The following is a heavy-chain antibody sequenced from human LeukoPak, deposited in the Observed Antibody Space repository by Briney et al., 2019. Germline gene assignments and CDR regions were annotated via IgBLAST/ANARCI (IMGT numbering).Heavy chain of an antibody. CDR2: IYSGGST. V-gene: IGHV3-53*01. D-gene: IGHD2-15*01. CDR3: ARRGEGSRSYVFDI. CDR1: GFTVGSNY. J-gene: IGHJ3*02. Sequence: PGGSLRLSCAASGFTVGSNYMSWVRQAPGKRLELVSVIYSGGSTYYADSVKGRFTLSRDNSKNTLYLQMNSLRAEDTAVYYCARRGEGSRSYVFDIWGQGTMVTVSS.